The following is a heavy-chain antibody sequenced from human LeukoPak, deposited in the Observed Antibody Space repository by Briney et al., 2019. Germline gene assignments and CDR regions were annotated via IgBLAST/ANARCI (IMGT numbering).Heavy chain of an antibody. CDR3: ARVADGYYFDY. V-gene: IGHV1-2*02. J-gene: IGHJ4*02. Sequence: ASVKVSYKASGYTFTGYYMHWVRQAPGQGLDWMGWINPNSGDTNYAQKFQGRVTMTSDTSISTAYMELNRLTSDDTAVYHCARVADGYYFDYWGQGTLVTVSS. D-gene: IGHD6-25*01. CDR2: INPNSGDT. CDR1: GYTFTGYY.